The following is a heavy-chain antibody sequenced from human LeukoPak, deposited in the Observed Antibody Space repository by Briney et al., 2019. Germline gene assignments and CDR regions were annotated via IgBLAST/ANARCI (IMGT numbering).Heavy chain of an antibody. D-gene: IGHD5-12*01. CDR3: ASDSGYDFRSPGDY. CDR2: ISYDGSNK. J-gene: IGHJ4*02. Sequence: GGSLRLSCAASGFTFSSYAMHWVRQAPGEGLEWVAVISYDGSNKYYADSVKGRFTISRDNSKNTLYLQMNSLRAEDTAVYYCASDSGYDFRSPGDYWGQGTLVTVSS. CDR1: GFTFSSYA. V-gene: IGHV3-30*04.